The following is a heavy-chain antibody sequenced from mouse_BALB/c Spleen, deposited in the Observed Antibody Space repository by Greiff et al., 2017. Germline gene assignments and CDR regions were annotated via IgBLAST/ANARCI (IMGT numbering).Heavy chain of an antibody. CDR3: ARPQFITTATGFAY. CDR2: ISSGGSYT. D-gene: IGHD1-2*01. V-gene: IGHV5-6*02. J-gene: IGHJ3*01. Sequence: DVKLVESGGDLVKPGGSLKLSCAASGFTFSSYGMSWVRQTPDKRLEWVATISSGGSYTYYPDSVKGRFTISRDNAKNTLYLQMSSLKSEDTAMYYCARPQFITTATGFAYWGQGTLVTVSA. CDR1: GFTFSSYG.